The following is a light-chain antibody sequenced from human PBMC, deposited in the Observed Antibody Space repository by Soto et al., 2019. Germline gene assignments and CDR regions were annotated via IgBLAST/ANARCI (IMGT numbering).Light chain of an antibody. V-gene: IGLV2-14*01. J-gene: IGLJ2*01. CDR3: SSYTSSSTRV. Sequence: QSALTQPASVSGSPGQSITISCTGTSSDVGGYNYVSWYQQHPGKAPKLMIYDVSNRPSGVSNRFSGSKSGNTASLTISGLXAEDEADYYCSSYTSSSTRVFGGGTKVTV. CDR2: DVS. CDR1: SSDVGGYNY.